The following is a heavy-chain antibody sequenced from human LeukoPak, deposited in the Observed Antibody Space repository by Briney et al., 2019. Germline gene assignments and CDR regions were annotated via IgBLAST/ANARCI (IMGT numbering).Heavy chain of an antibody. CDR3: ARDRSISGVVTIDF. Sequence: GGSLRLCCAASGFSFSNSWMTWVRQSPGKGLDLVANIKQDGSETYYVDSVMGRFTISRLNAKNSVYLQMNSLRAEDTAVYYCARDRSISGVVTIDFWGQGTLVTVSS. V-gene: IGHV3-7*01. CDR1: GFSFSNSW. D-gene: IGHD3-3*01. J-gene: IGHJ4*02. CDR2: IKQDGSET.